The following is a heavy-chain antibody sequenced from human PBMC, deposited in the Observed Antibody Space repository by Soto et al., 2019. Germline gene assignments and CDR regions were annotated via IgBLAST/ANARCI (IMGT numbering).Heavy chain of an antibody. CDR2: IDPNSGGT. D-gene: IGHD3-3*01. V-gene: IGHV1-2*04. Sequence: ASVKVSCKASGYTFTGYYMHWVRQAPGQGLEWMGWIDPNSGGTNYAQKFQGWVTMTRDTSISTAYMELSRLRSDDTAVYYCARGLLRFLEWLPHFDYWGQGTLVTVSS. J-gene: IGHJ4*02. CDR3: ARGLLRFLEWLPHFDY. CDR1: GYTFTGYY.